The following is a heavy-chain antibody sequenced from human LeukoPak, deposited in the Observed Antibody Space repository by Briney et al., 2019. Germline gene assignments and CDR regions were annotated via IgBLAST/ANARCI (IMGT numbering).Heavy chain of an antibody. D-gene: IGHD6-6*01. Sequence: SVKVSCKASGGTFSSYAISWVRQAPGQGLEWMGRIIPILGIANYAQKFQGRVTITADKSTSTAYMELSSLRSEDTAVYYCARLSIAAQPTYYYYGMDVWGQGTTVTVSS. CDR1: GGTFSSYA. CDR3: ARLSIAAQPTYYYYGMDV. CDR2: IIPILGIA. J-gene: IGHJ6*02. V-gene: IGHV1-69*04.